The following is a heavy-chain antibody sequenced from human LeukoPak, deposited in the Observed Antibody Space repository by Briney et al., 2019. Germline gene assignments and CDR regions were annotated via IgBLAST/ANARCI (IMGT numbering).Heavy chain of an antibody. D-gene: IGHD6-6*01. V-gene: IGHV3-21*01. Sequence: GGSLRLSCAASGFTFSSYSMNWVRQAPGKGLEWVSSISSSSSYIYYADSVKGRFTISRDNAKNSLYLQMNSLRAEDTAVYYCAREPRLAAQTYYYYGMDVWGQGATVTVSS. CDR2: ISSSSSYI. CDR1: GFTFSSYS. CDR3: AREPRLAAQTYYYYGMDV. J-gene: IGHJ6*02.